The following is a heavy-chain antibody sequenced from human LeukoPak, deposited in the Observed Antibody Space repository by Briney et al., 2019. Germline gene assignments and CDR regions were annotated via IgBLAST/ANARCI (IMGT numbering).Heavy chain of an antibody. J-gene: IGHJ4*02. CDR2: IYTSGST. Sequence: SETLSLTCTVSGGSISSGSYYWSWIRQPAGKGLEWIGRIYTSGSTNYNPSLKSRVTISVDTSKNQFSLKLSSVTAADTAVYYCARGAQYYYGSGSYYNASRWGLLWGQGTLVTVSS. D-gene: IGHD3-10*01. CDR1: GGSISSGSYY. V-gene: IGHV4-61*02. CDR3: ARGAQYYYGSGSYYNASRWGLL.